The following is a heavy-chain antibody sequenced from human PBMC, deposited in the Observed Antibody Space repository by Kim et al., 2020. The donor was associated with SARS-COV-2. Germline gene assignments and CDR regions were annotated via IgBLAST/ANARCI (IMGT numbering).Heavy chain of an antibody. CDR2: ISSSSSYI. Sequence: GSLRLSCAASGFTFSSYSMNWVRQAPGKGLEWVSSISSSSSYIYYADSVKGRFTISRDNAKNSLYLQMNSLRAEDTAVYYCARVGPRYYYDSSGYYQIENAFDIWGQGTMVTVSS. CDR1: GFTFSSYS. D-gene: IGHD3-22*01. J-gene: IGHJ3*02. V-gene: IGHV3-21*01. CDR3: ARVGPRYYYDSSGYYQIENAFDI.